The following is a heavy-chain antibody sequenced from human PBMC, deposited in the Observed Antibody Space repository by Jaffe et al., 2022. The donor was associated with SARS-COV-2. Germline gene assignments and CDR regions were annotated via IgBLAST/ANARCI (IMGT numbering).Heavy chain of an antibody. J-gene: IGHJ4*02. CDR2: ISYDGGNK. CDR1: GFIFNNYA. V-gene: IGHV3-30*18. D-gene: IGHD6-13*01. CDR3: VKGGAAPGLPVDY. Sequence: QVQLVDSGGGVVQPGRSLRLSCAASGFIFNNYAMNWVRQAPGKGLEWVAVISYDGGNKYYADSVKGRFTISRDNSQNTVYLQMNSLRAEDTALYYCVKGGAAPGLPVDYWGQGTLVTVSS.